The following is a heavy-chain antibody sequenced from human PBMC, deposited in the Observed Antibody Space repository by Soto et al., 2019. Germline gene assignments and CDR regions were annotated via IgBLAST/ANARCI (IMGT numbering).Heavy chain of an antibody. CDR2: ISSSSSYT. CDR3: ARVVDWNFYVYFDY. Sequence: PGGSLRLSCAASGFTFSDYYMSWIRQAPGKGLERVSYISSSSSYTNYADSVKGRFTISRDNAKNSLYLQMNSLRAEDTVVYYCARVVDWNFYVYFDYWGQGTLVTVSS. J-gene: IGHJ4*02. CDR1: GFTFSDYY. V-gene: IGHV3-11*06. D-gene: IGHD2-21*01.